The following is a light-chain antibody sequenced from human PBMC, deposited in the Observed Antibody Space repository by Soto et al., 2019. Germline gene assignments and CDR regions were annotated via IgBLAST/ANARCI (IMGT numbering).Light chain of an antibody. CDR3: CSYADPYTFI. J-gene: IGLJ1*01. V-gene: IGLV2-11*01. CDR1: SSDVGAYNY. CDR2: DVN. Sequence: QSALTQPRSVSASPGQSVTISCTGSSSDVGAYNYVSWYQQFPGKAPKLMIYDVNKRPSGVPDRFSGFKSGNTASLTISGLQAADEADYYCCSYADPYTFIFGPGTKLTVL.